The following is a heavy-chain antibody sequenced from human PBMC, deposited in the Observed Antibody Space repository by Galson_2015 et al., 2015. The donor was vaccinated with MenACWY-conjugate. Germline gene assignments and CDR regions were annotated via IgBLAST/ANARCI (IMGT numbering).Heavy chain of an antibody. Sequence: SVKVSCKVSGSRLSELFMHWVRQAPGEGLEWMGGVDPENGEIIYAQKFQGRVTMTEDTSTDTGYMELRSLRSEDTAVYYCASVSAVYCHSGTCYGLYVWDQGATVTVSS. CDR3: ASVSAVYCHSGTCYGLYV. J-gene: IGHJ6*02. CDR2: VDPENGEI. CDR1: GSRLSELF. V-gene: IGHV1-24*01. D-gene: IGHD2/OR15-2a*01.